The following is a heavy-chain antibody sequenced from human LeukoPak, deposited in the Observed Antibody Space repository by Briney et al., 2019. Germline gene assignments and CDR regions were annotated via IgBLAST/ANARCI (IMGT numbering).Heavy chain of an antibody. CDR1: GFTLSSYW. V-gene: IGHV3-7*01. D-gene: IGHD4-17*01. CDR3: ARDDYGTKNLDY. J-gene: IGHJ4*02. Sequence: GGSLRPSCEGSGFTLSSYWMTWVRHAPGKGLEWVATINQDGSERYYADSMKGRFTISSDNAKNSLYHLHMNSLRAEDTAVYYCARDDYGTKNLDYWGQGTLVTFSS. CDR2: INQDGSER.